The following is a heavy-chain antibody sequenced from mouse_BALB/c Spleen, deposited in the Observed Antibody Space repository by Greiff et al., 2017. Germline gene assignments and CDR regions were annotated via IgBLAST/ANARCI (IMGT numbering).Heavy chain of an antibody. J-gene: IGHJ3*01. D-gene: IGHD1-1*01. V-gene: IGHV5-6-5*01. Sequence: EVQLVESGGGLVKPGGSLKLSCAASGFTFSSYAMSWVRQTPEKRLEWVASISSGGSTYYPDSVKGRFTISRDNARNILYLQMSSLRSEDTAMYYCARNYYGSSYPFAYWGQGTLVTVSA. CDR1: GFTFSSYA. CDR2: ISSGGST. CDR3: ARNYYGSSYPFAY.